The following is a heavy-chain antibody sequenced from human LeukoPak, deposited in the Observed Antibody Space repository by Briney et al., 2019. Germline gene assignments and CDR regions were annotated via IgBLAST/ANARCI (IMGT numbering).Heavy chain of an antibody. CDR2: ISGSGGST. Sequence: GGSLRLSCAASGFTFSSYAMSWVRQAPGKGLEWVSAISGSGGSTYYADSVKGRFTISRENSKNTLYLQMNSLRAEDTAVYYCAKHMSGESCLDYWGQGTLVTVSS. CDR1: GFTFSSYA. CDR3: AKHMSGESCLDY. D-gene: IGHD7-27*01. V-gene: IGHV3-23*01. J-gene: IGHJ4*02.